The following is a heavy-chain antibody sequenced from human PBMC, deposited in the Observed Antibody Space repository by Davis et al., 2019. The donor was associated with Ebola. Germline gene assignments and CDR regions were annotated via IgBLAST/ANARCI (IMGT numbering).Heavy chain of an antibody. CDR3: ARQGGGSGRLTSFDS. J-gene: IGHJ4*02. V-gene: IGHV5-51*01. CDR2: IYPGDSDT. D-gene: IGHD1-26*01. CDR1: GYSFTSYW. Sequence: KVSCKGSGYSFTSYWIGWVRQMPGKGLEWMGNIYPGDSDTRYSPSFQGQVTLSADKFSATAYLQWRSLKASDTAIYFCARQGGGSGRLTSFDSWGQGTLITVSS.